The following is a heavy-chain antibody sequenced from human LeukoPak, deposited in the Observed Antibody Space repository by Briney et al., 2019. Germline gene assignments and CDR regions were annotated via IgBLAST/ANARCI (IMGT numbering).Heavy chain of an antibody. CDR3: TRWSAAVPKMFDP. CDR2: IYTSGST. J-gene: IGHJ5*02. V-gene: IGHV4-4*07. Sequence: SETLSLTCTVSGGSISSYYWSWIRQPAGKGLEWIGRIYTSGSTNYNPSLKSRVTMSVDTSKNQVSLKLSSVTATDTAIYYCTRWSAAVPKMFDPWGQGTLVTVSS. CDR1: GGSISSYY. D-gene: IGHD6-13*01.